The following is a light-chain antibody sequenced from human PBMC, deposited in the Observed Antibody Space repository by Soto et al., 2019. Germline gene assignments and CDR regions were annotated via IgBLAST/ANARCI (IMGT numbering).Light chain of an antibody. J-gene: IGKJ4*01. CDR1: QAVSTW. CDR3: QQANSFPST. CDR2: AAS. Sequence: DIRMTQSPSFVSASVGDRVTITCRASQAVSTWLAWYQQKPGDAPKLLIYAASTLQSGVPSRFSGSGSGTDFTLTIRSLQPEDFATYYCQQANSFPSTFGGGTKVDIK. V-gene: IGKV1-12*01.